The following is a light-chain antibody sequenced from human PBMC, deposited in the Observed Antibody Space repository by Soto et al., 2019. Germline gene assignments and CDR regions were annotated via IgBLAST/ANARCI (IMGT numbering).Light chain of an antibody. CDR3: SVYLPGVTVI. Sequence: QSALTQPASVSGSPGQSITIFCSGAANDIGSSVAVSWYQHLPGRAPKLLIYEVSRRPSGISSRFSGSKSLNTASLTISGLQADDEADYYCSVYLPGVTVIFGGGTKVTVL. CDR2: EVS. CDR1: ANDIGSSVA. J-gene: IGLJ2*01. V-gene: IGLV2-14*01.